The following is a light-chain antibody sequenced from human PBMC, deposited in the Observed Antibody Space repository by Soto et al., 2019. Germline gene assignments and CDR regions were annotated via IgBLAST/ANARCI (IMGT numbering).Light chain of an antibody. CDR2: LGS. J-gene: IGKJ2*01. CDR3: MQALQTPST. CDR1: QSLLHSNGYNY. V-gene: IGKV2-28*01. Sequence: DIVMTQSPLSLPVTPGEPASISCRSSQSLLHSNGYNYLDWYLQKPGQSPQLLIYLGSNRASGVPDRFSGSGSGTYFTLKIRRVEAEDVGVYYCMQALQTPSTFGQGTKLEIK.